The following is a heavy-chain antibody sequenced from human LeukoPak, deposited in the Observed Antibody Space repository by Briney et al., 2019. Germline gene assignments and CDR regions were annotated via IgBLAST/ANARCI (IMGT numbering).Heavy chain of an antibody. V-gene: IGHV3-53*01. D-gene: IGHD3-22*01. Sequence: GGSLRLSCAASGFTVSSNYMSWVGQAPGKGLEWVSVIYSGGSTFYADSVKGRFSISRDNSKNTLYLQMNSLRAEDTAVYYCANSLYYDTRGYQIDYWGQGTLVTVSS. CDR2: IYSGGST. CDR3: ANSLYYDTRGYQIDY. J-gene: IGHJ4*02. CDR1: GFTVSSNY.